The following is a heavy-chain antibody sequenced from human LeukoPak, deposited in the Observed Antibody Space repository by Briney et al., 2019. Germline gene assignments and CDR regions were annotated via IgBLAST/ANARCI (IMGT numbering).Heavy chain of an antibody. J-gene: IGHJ4*02. CDR1: GFTFSSYS. Sequence: GGSLRLSCAASGFTFSSYSMNWVRQAPGKGLEWISYITSRSSPIYYADSVKGRFTISRDNAKNSLYLQMNSLRDEDTAVYYCVRDPHALDYWGRGTLVTVSS. V-gene: IGHV3-48*02. CDR3: VRDPHALDY. CDR2: ITSRSSPI.